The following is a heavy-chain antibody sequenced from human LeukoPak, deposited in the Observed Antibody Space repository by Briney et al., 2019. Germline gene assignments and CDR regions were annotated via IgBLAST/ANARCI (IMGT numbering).Heavy chain of an antibody. CDR3: ASSDSYYYYYMDV. Sequence: GESLKISCKGSGYSFTSYWIGWVRPMPGKGLEWMGIIYPGDSDTRYSPSFQGQVTISADKSISTAYLQWSSLKASDTAMYYCASSDSYYYYYMDVWGKGTTVTVSS. V-gene: IGHV5-51*01. J-gene: IGHJ6*03. CDR1: GYSFTSYW. CDR2: IYPGDSDT.